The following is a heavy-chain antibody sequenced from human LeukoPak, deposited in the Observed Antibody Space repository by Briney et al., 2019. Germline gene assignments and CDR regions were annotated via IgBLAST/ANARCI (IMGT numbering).Heavy chain of an antibody. CDR1: VGTFSSYA. Sequence: GSSVKVSCKASVGTFSSYAISWVRQAPGQGLEWMGRIIPILGIANYAQKFQGRVTITADKSTSTSYIELSSLRSEDTAVYYCASASDYYGSGMNYWGQGTLVTVSS. J-gene: IGHJ4*02. D-gene: IGHD3-10*01. V-gene: IGHV1-69*04. CDR3: ASASDYYGSGMNY. CDR2: IIPILGIA.